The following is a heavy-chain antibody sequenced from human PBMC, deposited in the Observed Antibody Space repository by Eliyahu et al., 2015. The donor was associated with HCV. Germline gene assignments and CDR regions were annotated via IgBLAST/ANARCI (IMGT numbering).Heavy chain of an antibody. CDR3: TRLDRGYSYGFDY. D-gene: IGHD5-18*01. J-gene: IGHJ4*02. V-gene: IGHV3-73*02. CDR1: GFXFSGSA. CDR2: IRSKANSYAT. Sequence: EVQLVESGGGLVQPGGSLXLSCAASGFXFSGSAMHWVRQASGKGLEWVGRIRSKANSYATAYAASVKGRFTISRDDSKNTAYLQMNSLKTEDTAVYYCTRLDRGYSYGFDYWGQGTLVTVSS.